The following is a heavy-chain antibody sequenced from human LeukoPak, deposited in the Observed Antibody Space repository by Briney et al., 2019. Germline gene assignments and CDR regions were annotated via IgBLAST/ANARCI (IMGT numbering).Heavy chain of an antibody. CDR3: ARVWNPPLGYFDY. CDR2: IYHSGST. Sequence: SETLSLTCTVSGYSISSGYYWGWIRQPPGKGLEWIGSIYHSGSTYYNPSLKSRVTISVDTSKNQLSLKLSSVTAADTAVYYCARVWNPPLGYFDYWGQGTLVTVSS. J-gene: IGHJ4*02. D-gene: IGHD1-1*01. CDR1: GYSISSGYY. V-gene: IGHV4-38-2*02.